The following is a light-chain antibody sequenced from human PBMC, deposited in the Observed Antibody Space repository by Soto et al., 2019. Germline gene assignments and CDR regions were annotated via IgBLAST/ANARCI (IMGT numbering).Light chain of an antibody. CDR2: DAS. J-gene: IGKJ1*01. CDR3: QQNNSYPWT. CDR1: QTISTW. V-gene: IGKV1-5*01. Sequence: GARVTITCPASQTISTWIAWYQQKPGKAPKLLIYDASSVQSGVPSRFSGSGSGTEFTLTISSLQPDDFATYYCQQNNSYPWTFGQGTKVDIK.